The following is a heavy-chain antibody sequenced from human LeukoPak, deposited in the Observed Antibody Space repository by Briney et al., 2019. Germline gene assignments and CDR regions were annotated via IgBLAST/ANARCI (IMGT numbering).Heavy chain of an antibody. J-gene: IGHJ3*02. CDR2: INSNSGGT. CDR3: ARAPLGHAFDI. Sequence: ASVKVSCKASGYTFTGYYMHWVRQAPGQGLEWMAWINSNSGGTNYAQRFQGRVTMTRDTSISTAYMELGSLRSDDTAVYYCARAPLGHAFDIWGQGTLVTVSS. CDR1: GYTFTGYY. V-gene: IGHV1-2*02. D-gene: IGHD7-27*01.